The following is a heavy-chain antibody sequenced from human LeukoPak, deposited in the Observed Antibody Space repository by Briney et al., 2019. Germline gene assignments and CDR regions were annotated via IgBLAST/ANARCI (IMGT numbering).Heavy chain of an antibody. V-gene: IGHV3-30*04. J-gene: IGHJ3*02. CDR1: GFTFSSYA. CDR2: ISYDGSNK. D-gene: IGHD6-13*01. CDR3: ARDPIAAAGADAFDI. Sequence: GGSLRLSCAASGFTFSSYAMHWVRQAPCKGLEWVAVISYDGSNKYYADSVKGRFTISRDNSKNTLYLQMNSLRAEDTAVYYCARDPIAAAGADAFDIWGQGTMVTVSS.